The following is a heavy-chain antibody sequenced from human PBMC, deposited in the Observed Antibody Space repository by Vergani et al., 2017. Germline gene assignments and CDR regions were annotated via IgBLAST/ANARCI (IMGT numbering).Heavy chain of an antibody. V-gene: IGHV3-21*01. CDR1: GFTFSSYS. J-gene: IGHJ2*01. CDR3: VRLPRGPWNFDL. CDR2: ISSSSSYI. Sequence: EVQLVESGGGLVKPGGSLRLSCAASGFTFSSYSMNWVRQAPGKGLEWVSYISSSSSYIYYADSVKGRFTISRDNAKNSLYLQMNSLRAEDTAVYYCVRLPRGPWNFDLWGRDTLIIVSS.